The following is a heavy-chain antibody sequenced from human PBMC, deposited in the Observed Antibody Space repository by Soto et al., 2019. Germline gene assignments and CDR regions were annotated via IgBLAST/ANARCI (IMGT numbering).Heavy chain of an antibody. CDR1: GGSISSSSYC. CDR3: ATSYGNAWYTF. CDR2: IYYSGCT. Sequence: PSETLCLTCTVAGGSISSSSYCRGWIRQPPGKGLEWIGNIYYSGCTHYNPSLKSRLTISVDKSKNQFTLQLTSVTVADTAAYYCATSYGNAWYTFWGQGTQVTVSS. J-gene: IGHJ4*02. D-gene: IGHD6-13*01. V-gene: IGHV4-39*06.